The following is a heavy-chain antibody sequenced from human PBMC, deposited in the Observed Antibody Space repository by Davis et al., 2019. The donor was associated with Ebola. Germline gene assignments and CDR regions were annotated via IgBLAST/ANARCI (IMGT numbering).Heavy chain of an antibody. D-gene: IGHD3-10*01. CDR1: GGSISSYY. CDR2: IYYSGST. V-gene: IGHV4-39*01. Sequence: SETLSLTCTVSGGSISSYYWGWIRQPPGKGLEWIGSIYYSGSTYYNPSLKSRVTISVDTSKNQFSLKLSSVTAADTAVYYCARVRYYGSGSPIDYWGQGTLVTVSS. CDR3: ARVRYYGSGSPIDY. J-gene: IGHJ4*02.